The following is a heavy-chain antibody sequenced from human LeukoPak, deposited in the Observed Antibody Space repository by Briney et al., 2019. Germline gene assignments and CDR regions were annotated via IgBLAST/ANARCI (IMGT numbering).Heavy chain of an antibody. CDR1: GGSFSGYY. V-gene: IGHV4-34*01. D-gene: IGHD2-2*01. Sequence: PSETLSLTGAVHGGSFSGYYWSWIRQPPGKGLEWIGEINHSGSTNYNPSLKSRVTISVDTSKNQFSLKLSSVTAADTAVYYCARVLGYQRGAWFDPWGQGTLVTVSS. J-gene: IGHJ5*02. CDR2: INHSGST. CDR3: ARVLGYQRGAWFDP.